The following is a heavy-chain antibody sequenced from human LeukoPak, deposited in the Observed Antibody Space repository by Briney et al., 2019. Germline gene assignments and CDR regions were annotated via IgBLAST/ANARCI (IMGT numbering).Heavy chain of an antibody. CDR1: GGTFSSYA. J-gene: IGHJ2*01. V-gene: IGHV1-69*06. CDR3: ARDRGYCSSTSCDGPDWYFDL. Sequence: GSSVKVSCKASGGTFSSYAISWVRQAPGQGLEWMGGIIPIFGTANYAQKFQGRVTITADKSTSTAYMELSSLRSEDTAVYYCARDRGYCSSTSCDGPDWYFDLWGRGTLVTVSS. CDR2: IIPIFGTA. D-gene: IGHD2-2*01.